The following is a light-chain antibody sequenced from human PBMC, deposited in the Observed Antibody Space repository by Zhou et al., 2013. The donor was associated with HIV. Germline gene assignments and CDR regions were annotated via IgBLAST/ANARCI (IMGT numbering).Light chain of an antibody. CDR3: QQYDTWPS. CDR2: DTS. CDR1: QSVFSN. J-gene: IGKJ2*01. V-gene: IGKV3-15*01. Sequence: EIVLTQSPGTLSLSPGERATLSCRASQSVFSNLAWYQQKTGQAPSLLIYDTSIRATGVPARFSGSGSGREFTLTISGLQSEDFAIYYCQQYDTWPSFGQGTKLQIK.